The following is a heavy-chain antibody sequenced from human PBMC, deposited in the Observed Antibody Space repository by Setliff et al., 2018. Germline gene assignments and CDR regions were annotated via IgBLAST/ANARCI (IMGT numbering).Heavy chain of an antibody. CDR2: INTDGGHT. V-gene: IGHV3-7*01. D-gene: IGHD3-10*01. CDR1: GFSFRSYW. CDR3: ARSDHSSGID. J-gene: IGHJ4*02. Sequence: GQSLRLSCTASGFSFRSYWMSWVRQAPGKGLEWVAHINTDGGHTFYEDSVKGRFTISRDNAKNSLHLQVSSLRAEDVGVYYCARSDHSSGIDWGQGTLVTVSS.